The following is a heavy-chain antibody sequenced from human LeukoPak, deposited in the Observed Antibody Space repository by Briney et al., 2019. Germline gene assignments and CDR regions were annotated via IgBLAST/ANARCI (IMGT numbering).Heavy chain of an antibody. J-gene: IGHJ5*02. V-gene: IGHV4-39*01. Sequence: SETLSLTCTVPGGSISSSSYYWGWIRQPPGKGLEWIGSIYYSGSTYYNPSLKSRVTISVDTSKNQFSLKLSSVTAADTAVYYCARQLTYWFDPWGQGTLVTVSS. CDR1: GGSISSSSYY. CDR3: ARQLTYWFDP. CDR2: IYYSGST.